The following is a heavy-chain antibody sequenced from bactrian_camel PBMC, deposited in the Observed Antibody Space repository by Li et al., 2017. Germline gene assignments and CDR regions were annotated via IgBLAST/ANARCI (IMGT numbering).Heavy chain of an antibody. J-gene: IGHJ6*01. V-gene: IGHV3S6*01. D-gene: IGHD2*01. CDR3: TRGTWTYFS. CDR1: GFTFSTSY. CDR2: VYSDGTNA. Sequence: HVQLVESGGGAVRPGGSLRLSCVASGFTFSTSYVNWVRQAPGKGLEWVSSVYSDGTNAYYTDAVKGRFTISRDNPTNTVYLELDSLKTEDTALYFCTRGTWTYFSWGQGTQVTV.